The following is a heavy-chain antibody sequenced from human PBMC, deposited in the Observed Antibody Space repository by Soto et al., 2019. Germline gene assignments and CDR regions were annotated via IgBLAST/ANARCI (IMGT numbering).Heavy chain of an antibody. CDR1: GFTFSNYD. J-gene: IGHJ6*01. V-gene: IGHV3-13*05. D-gene: IGHD2-15*01. Sequence: EVQLVESGGGLVQPGGSLRLTCTASGFTFSNYDMHWVRQASGKGLEWVSALGAARDPYYLDSVKGRFTISRENAKHSLYLQMNSVTVGDTAVYYCARAYSGRLLRRGDYYYALDVW. CDR3: ARAYSGRLLRRGDYYYALDV. CDR2: LGAARDP.